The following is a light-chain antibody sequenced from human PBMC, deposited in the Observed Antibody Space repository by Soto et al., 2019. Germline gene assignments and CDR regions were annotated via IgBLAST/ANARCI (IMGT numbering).Light chain of an antibody. CDR3: QEYLSSSWK. Sequence: DIQMTQSPSTLSASVLYRVSITCRSSQSISSWLAWYQQKPGKAPKMLIYKASSLESGVPSRFRGSGSGTEFTLTISSLQPDDFAIYYCQEYLSSSWKFGQGTKVDIK. J-gene: IGKJ1*01. CDR2: KAS. CDR1: QSISSW. V-gene: IGKV1-5*03.